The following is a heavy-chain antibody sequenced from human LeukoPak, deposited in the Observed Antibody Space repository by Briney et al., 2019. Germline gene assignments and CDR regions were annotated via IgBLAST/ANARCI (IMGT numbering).Heavy chain of an antibody. CDR3: ASSSREY. V-gene: IGHV3-7*01. CDR2: IKQDGSEK. D-gene: IGHD6-13*01. Sequence: GGSLRLSCAASGFTFSNHWMIWVRQAPGKGLEWVANIKQDGSEKYYVDSVKGRFTISRDNAKNSLYLQMNSLRAEATAVYYCASSSREYWGQGTLVTVSS. J-gene: IGHJ4*02. CDR1: GFTFSNHW.